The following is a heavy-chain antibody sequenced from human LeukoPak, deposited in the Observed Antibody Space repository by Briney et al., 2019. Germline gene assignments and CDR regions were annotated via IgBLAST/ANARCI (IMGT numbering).Heavy chain of an antibody. J-gene: IGHJ6*03. CDR3: ARTRPNSGYDRYYYYMDV. CDR1: GFTVSSNY. D-gene: IGHD5-12*01. V-gene: IGHV3-53*01. Sequence: GGSLRLSCAASGFTVSSNYMSWVRQAPGKGLEWGSVIYSGGSTYYADSVKGRFTISRDNSKNTLYLQMNSLRAEDTAVYYCARTRPNSGYDRYYYYMDVWGKGTTVTVSS. CDR2: IYSGGST.